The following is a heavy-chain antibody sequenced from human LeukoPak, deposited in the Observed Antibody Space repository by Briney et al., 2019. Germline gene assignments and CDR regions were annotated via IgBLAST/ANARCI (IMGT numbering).Heavy chain of an antibody. CDR3: ARAQYYYDSSGYHVYFDY. J-gene: IGHJ4*02. Sequence: SETLSLTCTVSGGSISSYYWSWIRQPPGKGLEWIGYIYYSGSTNYNPSLKSRVTISVDTSKNQISLKLSSVTAADTAVYYCARAQYYYDSSGYHVYFDYWGQGTLVTVSS. V-gene: IGHV4-59*01. D-gene: IGHD3-22*01. CDR1: GGSISSYY. CDR2: IYYSGST.